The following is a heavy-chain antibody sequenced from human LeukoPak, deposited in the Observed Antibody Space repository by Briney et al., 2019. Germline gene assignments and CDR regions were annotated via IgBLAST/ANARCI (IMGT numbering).Heavy chain of an antibody. Sequence: GGSLRLSCAASGFTFSSYAMSWVRQAPGKGLEWVSAISGSGSSTYYADSVKGRFIISRDNSKNTLYLQRNSLRAEDTAIYYCAQELGYCSAGRCEYFQHWGQGTLVTVSS. V-gene: IGHV3-23*01. CDR1: GFTFSSYA. CDR3: AQELGYCSAGRCEYFQH. D-gene: IGHD2-15*01. J-gene: IGHJ1*01. CDR2: ISGSGSST.